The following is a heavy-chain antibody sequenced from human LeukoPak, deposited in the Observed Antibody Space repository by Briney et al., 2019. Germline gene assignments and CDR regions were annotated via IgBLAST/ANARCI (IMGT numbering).Heavy chain of an antibody. V-gene: IGHV1-18*04. CDR3: AIGQGVITWGGADVYDV. D-gene: IGHD3-16*01. CDR2: FSTYNGDT. CDR1: GYTFTGHY. Sequence: GASLKVSCKPSGYTFTGHYIHWVRQAPGQRPEWMGWFSTYNGDTKYAQKLKGRVTLTADTLTSTAYMELRTLISDDTATYYCAIGQGVITWGGADVYDVWGQGTTVIVSS. J-gene: IGHJ3*01.